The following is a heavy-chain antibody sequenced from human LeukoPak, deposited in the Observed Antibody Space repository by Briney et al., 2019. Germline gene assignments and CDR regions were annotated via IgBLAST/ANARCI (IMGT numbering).Heavy chain of an antibody. Sequence: PSETLSLTCAVSGGSISSGGYSWTWIRQPPGKGLEWIGYVDYSGSTSYNPSLRRRVTISLDTSKNQFSLKVMYLTAADTAVYYCARGIRTGYGYWGQGTLVTVSS. J-gene: IGHJ4*02. V-gene: IGHV4-61*08. CDR2: VDYSGST. CDR3: ARGIRTGYGY. D-gene: IGHD1-1*01. CDR1: GGSISSGGYS.